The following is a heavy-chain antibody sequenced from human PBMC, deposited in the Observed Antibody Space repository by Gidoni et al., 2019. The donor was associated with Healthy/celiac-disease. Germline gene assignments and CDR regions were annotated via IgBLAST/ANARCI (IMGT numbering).Heavy chain of an antibody. CDR1: GFTFSSFG. D-gene: IGHD5-18*01. J-gene: IGHJ4*02. CDR2: ISYDGSNK. Sequence: QVQLVESGGGVVQPGRSLRLSCAAAGFTFSSFGRHWVRQAPGKGLAWVALISYDGSNKYYADSVKGRFTISRDNSKNTLYLQVNSLRAEDTAVYYCAKELTDTIMVSIGPFFDYWGQGTLVTVSS. CDR3: AKELTDTIMVSIGPFFDY. V-gene: IGHV3-30*18.